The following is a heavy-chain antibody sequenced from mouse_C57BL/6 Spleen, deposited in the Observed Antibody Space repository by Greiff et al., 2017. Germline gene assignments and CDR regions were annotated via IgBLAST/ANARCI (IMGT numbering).Heavy chain of an antibody. CDR3: ARHEGEAYYRNYGDAMDY. Sequence: QVQLQQSGAELVKPGASVKLSCKASGYTFTEYTIHWVKQRSGQGLEWIGWFYPGSGSIKYNEKFKDKATLTADKSSSTVYMEMSRLTSEDSAVYVCARHEGEAYYRNYGDAMDYWGQGTSGTVSS. V-gene: IGHV1-62-2*01. CDR2: FYPGSGSI. CDR1: GYTFTEYT. J-gene: IGHJ4*01. D-gene: IGHD2-5*01.